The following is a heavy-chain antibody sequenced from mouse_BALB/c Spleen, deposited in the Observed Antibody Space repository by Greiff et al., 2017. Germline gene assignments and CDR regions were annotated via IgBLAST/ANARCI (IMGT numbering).Heavy chain of an antibody. CDR3: ARGDYRYDWYFDV. CDR1: GYSFTGYY. J-gene: IGHJ1*01. CDR2: ISCYNGAT. V-gene: IGHV1S34*01. D-gene: IGHD2-14*01. Sequence: LVKPGASVKISCKASGYSFTGYYMHWVKQSHGKSLEWIGYISCYNGATSYNQKFKGKATFTVDTSSSTAYMQFNSLTSEDSAVYYCARGDYRYDWYFDVWGAGTTVTVSS.